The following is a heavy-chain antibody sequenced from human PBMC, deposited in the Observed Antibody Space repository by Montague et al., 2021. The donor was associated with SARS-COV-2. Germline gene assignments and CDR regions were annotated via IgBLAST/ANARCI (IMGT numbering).Heavy chain of an antibody. CDR2: IQRGDT. J-gene: IGHJ6*02. CDR3: ARRPAQLLRLYWSQSYYDYYGLDV. Sequence: SETLSLTCAVYGESYSPYHGSFSSYHWSWIRQSQGKGLEWIGDIQRGDTKYNPSLTSRATISVDTAQKQFSMTLTSVTAADTAVYYCARRPAQLLRLYWSQSYYDYYGLDVWGQGTTVVVS. V-gene: IGHV4-34*12. D-gene: IGHD2-8*02. CDR1: GESYSPYHGSFSSYH.